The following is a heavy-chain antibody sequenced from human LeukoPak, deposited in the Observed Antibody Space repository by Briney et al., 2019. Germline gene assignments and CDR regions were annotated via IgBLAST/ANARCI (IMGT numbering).Heavy chain of an antibody. CDR2: IYSGGST. CDR1: GITVSSNY. J-gene: IGHJ6*02. Sequence: GGSLRLSCAASGITVSSNYMSWVRQAPGKGLEWVSVIYSGGSTYYADSVKGRFTISRDNSKNTLYLQMNSLRAEDTAVYYCARDSKHQLLWPFYYYYGMDVWGQGTTVTVSS. D-gene: IGHD2-2*01. CDR3: ARDSKHQLLWPFYYYYGMDV. V-gene: IGHV3-53*01.